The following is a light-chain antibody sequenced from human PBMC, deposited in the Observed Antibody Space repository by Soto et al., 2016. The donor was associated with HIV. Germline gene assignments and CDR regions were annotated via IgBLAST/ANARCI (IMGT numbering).Light chain of an antibody. V-gene: IGLV3-1*01. CDR1: RLGDKY. Sequence: SYELTQPPSVSVSPGQTASIPCSGDRLGDKYAYWYQQRPGQSPVLVIYQDNRRPSGIPERFSGSNSGNTATLTISGTQPMDEADYFCQAWDSNTAVFGTGTKVTV. CDR3: QAWDSNTAV. CDR2: QDN. J-gene: IGLJ1*01.